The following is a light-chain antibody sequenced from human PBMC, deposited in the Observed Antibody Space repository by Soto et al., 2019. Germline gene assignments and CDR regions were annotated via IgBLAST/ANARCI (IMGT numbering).Light chain of an antibody. CDR3: QQYTTYPWT. CDR2: DAS. J-gene: IGKJ1*01. CDR1: QSISSS. Sequence: DIQMTQSPSPLSASVGDRVTITCRASQSISSSWAWYQQKPGRAPKVMIFDASSLESGVPSRFSGSGSATEFTLTISSLQPDDVATYYCQQYTTYPWTFGQGTKVDIK. V-gene: IGKV1-5*01.